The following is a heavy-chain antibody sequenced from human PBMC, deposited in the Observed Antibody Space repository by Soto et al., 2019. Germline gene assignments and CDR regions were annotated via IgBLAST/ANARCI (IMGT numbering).Heavy chain of an antibody. CDR3: AREAGYNWFDP. J-gene: IGHJ5*02. V-gene: IGHV1-69*13. CDR2: IIAMSGTV. D-gene: IGHD6-13*01. Sequence: ASVKVSCKAVGGTFSDYVISWVRQAPGQGLEWMGGIIAMSGTVNNAQKFQDRVTITADESTGTAYMELSSLRSEDTAIYYCAREAGYNWFDPWGQGTLVTVSS. CDR1: GGTFSDYV.